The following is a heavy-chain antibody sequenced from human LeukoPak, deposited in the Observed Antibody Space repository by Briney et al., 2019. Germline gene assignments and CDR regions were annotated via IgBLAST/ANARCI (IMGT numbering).Heavy chain of an antibody. CDR3: AKAPQGYSSGIGFY. Sequence: GGSLRLSCAASGFTFSSYSMNWVRQAPGKGLEWVSSISSSSSYIYYADSVKGRFTISRDNAKNSLYLQMNSLRAEDTAVYYCAKAPQGYSSGIGFYWGQGTLVTVSS. V-gene: IGHV3-21*01. D-gene: IGHD6-19*01. J-gene: IGHJ4*02. CDR2: ISSSSSYI. CDR1: GFTFSSYS.